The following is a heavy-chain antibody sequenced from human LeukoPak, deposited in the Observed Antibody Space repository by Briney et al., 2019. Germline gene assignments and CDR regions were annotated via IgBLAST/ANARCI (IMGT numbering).Heavy chain of an antibody. CDR2: INPNSGGT. V-gene: IGHV1-2*02. D-gene: IGHD2-2*01. J-gene: IGHJ4*02. Sequence: ASVKVSCKASGYTFTDYFIHWVRQAPGQGLEWMAWINPNSGGTYYAQNFHDRITLTRDTSISTAYMELSRLRSDDTAIYYCARANALYCSSTSCLFDYWGQGTLVTVSS. CDR3: ARANALYCSSTSCLFDY. CDR1: GYTFTDYF.